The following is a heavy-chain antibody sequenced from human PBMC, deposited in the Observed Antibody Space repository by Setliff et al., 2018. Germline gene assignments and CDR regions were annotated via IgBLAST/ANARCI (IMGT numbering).Heavy chain of an antibody. CDR3: ARAQSWSGGPYYFDN. D-gene: IGHD3-3*01. Sequence: ASVKVSCKASGYTFTSYDINWVRQATGQGLEWMGWMNPNSGNTGYAQKFQGRVTMTRNTSISTAYMDLSSLRFKDTAVYYCARAQSWSGGPYYFDNWGQGTLVTVSS. CDR1: GYTFTSYD. V-gene: IGHV1-8*02. CDR2: MNPNSGNT. J-gene: IGHJ4*02.